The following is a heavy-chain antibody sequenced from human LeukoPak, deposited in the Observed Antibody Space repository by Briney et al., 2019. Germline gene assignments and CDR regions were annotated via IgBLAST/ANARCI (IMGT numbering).Heavy chain of an antibody. CDR3: ATHSAAAAVYLDY. V-gene: IGHV4-59*08. Sequence: SETLSLTCTVSGGSISGYYWSWIRQPPGRGLEWIGYIYYSGSTNYNPSLKSRVTVSVDMSKNQFSLRLSSVTAADTAVYYCATHSAAAAVYLDYWGQGTLVTVSS. CDR2: IYYSGST. D-gene: IGHD6-13*01. CDR1: GGSISGYY. J-gene: IGHJ4*02.